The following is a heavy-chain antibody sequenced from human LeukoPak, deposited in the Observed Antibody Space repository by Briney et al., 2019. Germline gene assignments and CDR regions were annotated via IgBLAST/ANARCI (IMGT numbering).Heavy chain of an antibody. J-gene: IGHJ4*02. D-gene: IGHD3-10*01. CDR1: GYTFTSYG. Sequence: ASVKVSCKASGYTFTSYGVSWVRQAPGQGLAWMGWIDPNSGATNYAEKFQGRVTMTRDTSISTVYMELSRLRSDDTALFYCGRVVASGIRGLQYWGQGTLVIVSS. V-gene: IGHV1-2*02. CDR3: GRVVASGIRGLQY. CDR2: IDPNSGAT.